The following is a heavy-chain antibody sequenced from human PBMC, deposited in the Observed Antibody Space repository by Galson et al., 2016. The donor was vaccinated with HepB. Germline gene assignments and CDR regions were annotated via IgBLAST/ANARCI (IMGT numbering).Heavy chain of an antibody. CDR2: MSGSGNTI. D-gene: IGHD6-13*01. CDR3: AREAFSSSWYDY. V-gene: IGHV3-11*01. CDR1: GFTFDDYY. J-gene: IGHJ4*02. Sequence: SLRLSCSASGFTFDDYYMAWIRQAPGKGLEWISYMSGSGNTIYYADSVKGRFTITRDNAKNSLFLQMNSLRAEDTAVYYCAREAFSSSWYDYWGQGTLVTVSS.